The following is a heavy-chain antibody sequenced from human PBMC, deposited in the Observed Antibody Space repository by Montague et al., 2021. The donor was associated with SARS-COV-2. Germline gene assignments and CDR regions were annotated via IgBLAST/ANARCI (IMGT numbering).Heavy chain of an antibody. D-gene: IGHD3-10*01. Sequence: SETLSLTCTVSGCSISSNNNYWGWIRQSAGKGLEWIGSSYYSGTTYYNPSLTSRVTISVDTSKNQFSLRLSSVTATDTSVYYCARSTATFGESHNWFAPWGQGTLVIVSS. CDR3: ARSTATFGESHNWFAP. V-gene: IGHV4-39*01. CDR1: GCSISSNNNY. J-gene: IGHJ5*02. CDR2: SYYSGTT.